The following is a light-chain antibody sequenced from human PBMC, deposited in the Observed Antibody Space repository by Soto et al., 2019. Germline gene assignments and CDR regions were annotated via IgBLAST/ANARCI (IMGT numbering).Light chain of an antibody. Sequence: EIVMTQSRATLSVSPGERATLSCRASQSVGSDLAWYQQKPGRTPSLLIYDVSTRATGIPARFSGSGSGTEFTLTISSLQSEDFAVYYCQQYNSWPLTFGGGTKVEIK. V-gene: IGKV3-15*01. J-gene: IGKJ4*01. CDR1: QSVGSD. CDR3: QQYNSWPLT. CDR2: DVS.